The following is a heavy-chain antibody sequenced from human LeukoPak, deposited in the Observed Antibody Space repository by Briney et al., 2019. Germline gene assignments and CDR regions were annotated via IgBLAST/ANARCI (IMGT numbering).Heavy chain of an antibody. V-gene: IGHV4-61*01. CDR2: IYYSGST. J-gene: IGHJ2*01. CDR3: ARPNHYYDSSGYLRNWYFDL. CDR1: GGSVSSGNYY. Sequence: PSETLSLTCTVSGGSVSSGNYYWSWIRQPPGKGLEWIGYIYYSGSTNYNPSLKSRVTISVDTSKNQFSLKLSSVTAADTAVYYGARPNHYYDSSGYLRNWYFDLWGRGTLVTVSS. D-gene: IGHD3-22*01.